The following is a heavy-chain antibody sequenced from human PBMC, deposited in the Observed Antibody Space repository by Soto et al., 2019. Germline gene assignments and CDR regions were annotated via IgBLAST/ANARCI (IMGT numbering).Heavy chain of an antibody. CDR1: GYTFTGYY. CDR2: INPNGGGT. V-gene: IGHV1-2*02. CDR3: ARDPNYYYYSMDV. Sequence: GASVKVSCKASGYTFTGYYMHWVRQSPGQGLEWMGWINPNGGGTNYAQKFQGRVTMTRDTSLSTAYMELSRLRSDDTAVYYCARDPNYYYYSMDVWGQGTTVTVSS. J-gene: IGHJ6*02.